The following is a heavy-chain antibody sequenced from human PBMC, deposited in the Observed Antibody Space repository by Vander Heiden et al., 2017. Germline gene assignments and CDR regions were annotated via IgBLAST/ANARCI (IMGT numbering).Heavy chain of an antibody. CDR2: IKSKTEGGTT. V-gene: IGHV3-15*01. CDR1: GFTFSYAS. J-gene: IGHJ4*02. Sequence: EVQLVEAGGGLVKPGGSLRCSCAAPGFTFSYASMSWAPQAPGKGLEWVGSIKSKTEGGTTDYAAPVKGRFTISRDDSQNTLYLQMNSLKTEDTAVYYCTTVPRKEDYFDYWGQGTLVTVSS. CDR3: TTVPRKEDYFDY.